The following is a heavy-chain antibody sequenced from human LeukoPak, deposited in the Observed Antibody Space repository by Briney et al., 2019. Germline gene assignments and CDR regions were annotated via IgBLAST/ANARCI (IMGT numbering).Heavy chain of an antibody. J-gene: IGHJ3*02. V-gene: IGHV1-18*01. CDR2: INTYNGNT. D-gene: IGHD3-22*01. Sequence: ASVKVSCKASGYTFTTYGITWARQAPGQGLEWMGWINTYNGNTHYAQKVQGGVTMTTDTSTATAYMELRSLRSDDTAVYYCARVRSSYYYESSGYYHYDAFDIWGQGTMVTVSS. CDR1: GYTFTTYG. CDR3: ARVRSSYYYESSGYYHYDAFDI.